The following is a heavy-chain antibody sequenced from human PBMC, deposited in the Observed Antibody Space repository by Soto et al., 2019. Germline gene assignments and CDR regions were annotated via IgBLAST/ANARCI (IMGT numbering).Heavy chain of an antibody. D-gene: IGHD3-10*01. CDR2: INAGNGNT. J-gene: IGHJ4*02. CDR1: GYTFTKYN. CDR3: ARADRDYFGVADSFDS. Sequence: QVQLLQSGAEVREPGASVRVSCTTSGYTFTKYNIHWLRQAPGQSLEWMGWINAGNGNTRYSQRFQGRVTMTADTSASVAHMAMASLTTEDTGTYFCARADRDYFGVADSFDSWGQGTLVLVSS. V-gene: IGHV1-3*01.